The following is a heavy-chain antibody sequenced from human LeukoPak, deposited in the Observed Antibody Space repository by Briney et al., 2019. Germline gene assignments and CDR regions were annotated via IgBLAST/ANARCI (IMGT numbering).Heavy chain of an antibody. CDR1: GGSISNYY. Sequence: SETLSLTCTASGGSISNYYWSWVRQPAGKGLEWIGCIYSSGSTTYNPSLKSRVSMSADTSKNQFSLKLNSVTAADTAVYYCARTKLAGDQYFFDYWGQGALVTVSS. D-gene: IGHD4-17*01. CDR3: ARTKLAGDQYFFDY. J-gene: IGHJ4*02. V-gene: IGHV4-4*07. CDR2: IYSSGST.